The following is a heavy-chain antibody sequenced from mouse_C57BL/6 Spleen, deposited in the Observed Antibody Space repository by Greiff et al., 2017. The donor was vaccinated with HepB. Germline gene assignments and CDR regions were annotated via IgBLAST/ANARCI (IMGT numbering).Heavy chain of an antibody. Sequence: QVQLKQSGPELVKPGASVKISCKASGYAFSSSWMNWVKQRPGKGLEWIGRIYPGDADTNYNGKFKGKATLTADKSSSTAYMQRSSLTSEDSAVYFCASTTVVARYYFDYWGQGTTLTVSS. CDR2: IYPGDADT. CDR1: GYAFSSSW. J-gene: IGHJ2*01. V-gene: IGHV1-82*01. CDR3: ASTTVVARYYFDY. D-gene: IGHD1-1*01.